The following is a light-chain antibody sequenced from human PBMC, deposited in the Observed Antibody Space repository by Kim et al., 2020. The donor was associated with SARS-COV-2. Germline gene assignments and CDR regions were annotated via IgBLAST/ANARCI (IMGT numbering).Light chain of an antibody. CDR3: QTWGTGNVV. CDR2: LNSDGSH. J-gene: IGLJ2*01. CDR1: SGHSSYA. Sequence: QPVLTQSPSASASLGASVKLTCTLSSGHSSYAIAWHQQQPEKGPRYLMKLNSDGSHSKGDGIPERFSGSSSGAERYLTISSLQSEDEADYYCQTWGTGNVVFGGGTQLTVL. V-gene: IGLV4-69*01.